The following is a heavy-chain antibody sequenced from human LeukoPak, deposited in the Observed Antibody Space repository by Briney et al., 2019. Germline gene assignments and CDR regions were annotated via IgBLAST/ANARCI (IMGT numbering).Heavy chain of an antibody. CDR2: IYYSGST. D-gene: IGHD3-3*01. Sequence: SETLSLTCTGSGGSISSYYWSWIRQPPGKGLEWIGYIYYSGSTNYNPSLKSRVTISVDTSKNQFSLKLSSVTAADTAVYYCARLRDDGSDYWGQGTLVTVSS. V-gene: IGHV4-59*01. CDR1: GGSISSYY. J-gene: IGHJ4*02. CDR3: ARLRDDGSDY.